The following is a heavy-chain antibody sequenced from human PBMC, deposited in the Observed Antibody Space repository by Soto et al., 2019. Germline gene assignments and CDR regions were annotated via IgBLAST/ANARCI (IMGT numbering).Heavy chain of an antibody. V-gene: IGHV4-59*01. J-gene: IGHJ4*02. D-gene: IGHD6-19*01. Sequence: SETLSLTCTVSGGSISSYYWSWIRQPPGKGLEWIGYIYYSGSTNYNPSLKSRVTISVDTSKNQFSLKLSSVTAADTVVYYCARDRAGYYFDYWGQGTLVTVSS. CDR3: ARDRAGYYFDY. CDR1: GGSISSYY. CDR2: IYYSGST.